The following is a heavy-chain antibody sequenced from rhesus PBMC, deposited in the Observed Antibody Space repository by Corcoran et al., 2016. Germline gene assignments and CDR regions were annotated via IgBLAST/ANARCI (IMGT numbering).Heavy chain of an antibody. CDR1: GFTFRNYW. V-gene: IGHV3-16*02. CDR2: IKNKADGGTA. Sequence: EVQLVESGGGLVQPGGSLRLSCAASGFTFRNYWMGWVRPAPGQGLDWVGRIKNKADGGTAAYAESVKGTFTISRDDSKNTLYLQMNSLKTEDTAVYYCTSYYYGSGYYDYWGQGVLVTVSS. D-gene: IGHD3-28*01. J-gene: IGHJ4*01. CDR3: TSYYYGSGYYDY.